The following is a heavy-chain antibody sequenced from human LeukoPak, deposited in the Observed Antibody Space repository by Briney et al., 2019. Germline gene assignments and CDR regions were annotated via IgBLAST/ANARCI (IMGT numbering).Heavy chain of an antibody. D-gene: IGHD4-11*01. CDR3: ARGSNYYYYGMDV. CDR2: IYYSGST. J-gene: IGHJ6*02. CDR1: GGSITIGDYC. V-gene: IGHV4-30-4*01. Sequence: SETLSLTCTVSGGSITIGDYCWSWVRQPPGECLEWSGYIYYSGSTYYNPSLKSRVTMSVDTSKNQFSLKLSSVTAADTAVYYCARGSNYYYYGMDVWGQGTTVTVSS.